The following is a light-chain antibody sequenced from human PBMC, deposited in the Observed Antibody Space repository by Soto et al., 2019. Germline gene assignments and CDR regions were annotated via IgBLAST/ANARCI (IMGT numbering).Light chain of an antibody. J-gene: IGKJ4*01. CDR3: QQYGSSLLT. V-gene: IGKV3D-20*01. CDR2: DAS. Sequence: DILLTQSPGTLSWSPVETATSRCGGSQSVSSSYLAWYQQKPGLAPRLLIYDASSRATGIPDRFSGSGSGTDFTLTISRLEPEDFAVYYCQQYGSSLLTFGGGTKVDI. CDR1: QSVSSSY.